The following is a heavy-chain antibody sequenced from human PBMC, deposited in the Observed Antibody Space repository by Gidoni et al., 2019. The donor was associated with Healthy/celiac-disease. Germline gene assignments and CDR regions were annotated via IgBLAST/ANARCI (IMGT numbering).Heavy chain of an antibody. Sequence: QVQLQQWGAGLLKPSETLSLTCAVYGGSFSGYYWSWIRQPPGKGLEWIGEINHSGSTNYNPSLKSRVTISVDTSKNQFSLKLSSVTAADTAVYYCARGRGPGGVVYATTVGYFDYWGQGTLVTVSS. J-gene: IGHJ4*02. V-gene: IGHV4-34*01. CDR2: INHSGST. CDR3: ARGRGPGGVVYATTVGYFDY. D-gene: IGHD2-8*02. CDR1: GGSFSGYY.